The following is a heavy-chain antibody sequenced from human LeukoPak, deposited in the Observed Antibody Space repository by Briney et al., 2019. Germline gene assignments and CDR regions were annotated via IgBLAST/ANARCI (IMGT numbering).Heavy chain of an antibody. J-gene: IGHJ4*02. CDR2: IYTSGST. D-gene: IGHD3-22*01. V-gene: IGHV4-4*09. Sequence: SETLSLTCTVSGGSISSYYWSWIRQPPGKGLEWIGYIYTSGSTNYNPSLKSRVTISVDTSKNQFSLKLSSVTAADTAVYYCARGQVSPDYYDSSGYYYADTFDYWGQGTLVTVSS. CDR1: GGSISSYY. CDR3: ARGQVSPDYYDSSGYYYADTFDY.